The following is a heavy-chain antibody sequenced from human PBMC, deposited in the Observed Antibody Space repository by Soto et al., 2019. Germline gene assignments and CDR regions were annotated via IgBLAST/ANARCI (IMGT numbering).Heavy chain of an antibody. V-gene: IGHV4-34*01. Sequence: SETLSLTCAVYGGSFSGYYWSWIRQPPGKGLEWIGEINHSGSTNYNPSLKSRVTISVDTSKNQFSLKLSSVTAADTAVYYCARGWYLRGYRTDWGQGTLVTVSS. CDR1: GGSFSGYY. CDR2: INHSGST. J-gene: IGHJ4*02. D-gene: IGHD5-18*01. CDR3: ARGWYLRGYRTD.